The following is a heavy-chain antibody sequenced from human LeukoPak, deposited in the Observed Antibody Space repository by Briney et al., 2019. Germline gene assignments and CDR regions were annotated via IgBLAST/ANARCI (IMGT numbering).Heavy chain of an antibody. D-gene: IGHD3-10*01. CDR1: GFTFSDFY. J-gene: IGHJ5*02. CDR2: ISSRGNTI. CDR3: ARDIGSGYYGLNWFDP. Sequence: PGGSLRLSCAASGFTFSDFYMSWIRQAPGKGLEWVSYISSRGNTIYYADSVKGRFTISRDNANNSVYLQMNSLGAEDTAVYYCARDIGSGYYGLNWFDPWGQGTLVTVSS. V-gene: IGHV3-11*01.